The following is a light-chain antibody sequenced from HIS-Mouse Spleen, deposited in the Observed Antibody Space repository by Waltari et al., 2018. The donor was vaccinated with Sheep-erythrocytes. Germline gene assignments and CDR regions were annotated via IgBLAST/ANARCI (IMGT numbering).Light chain of an antibody. J-gene: IGLJ1*01. CDR1: KLGDKY. V-gene: IGLV3-1*01. Sequence: ELTQPPSVSVSPGQTASITCSGDKLGDKYACWYQQKPGQSPVLVIYQDSKRPSGIPERFSGSNSGNTATLTIGGTQAMDEADYYCQAWDSSTYVFGTGTKVTVL. CDR3: QAWDSSTYV. CDR2: QDS.